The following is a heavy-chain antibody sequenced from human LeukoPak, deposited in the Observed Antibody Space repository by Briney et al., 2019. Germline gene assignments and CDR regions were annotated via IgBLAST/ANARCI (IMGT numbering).Heavy chain of an antibody. J-gene: IGHJ6*03. CDR1: GFTFSDYY. CDR3: ARGIAAAGPEESYYYYYMDV. CDR2: ISDSGSSI. Sequence: GGSLRLSCAASGFTFSDYYMSRIRQAPGKGLEWVSHISDSGSSIYYADSVKGRFTISRDNAKNSLYLQMNSLRAEDTAVYYCARGIAAAGPEESYYYYYMDVWGKGTTVTVSS. D-gene: IGHD6-13*01. V-gene: IGHV3-11*04.